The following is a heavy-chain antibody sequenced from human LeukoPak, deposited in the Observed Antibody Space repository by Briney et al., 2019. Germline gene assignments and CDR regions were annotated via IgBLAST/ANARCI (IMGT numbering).Heavy chain of an antibody. Sequence: SQTLSLTCAVSGGSISSGGYSWSWIRQPPGKGLEWIGEINHSGSTNYNPSLKSRVTISVDTSKNQFSLKLSSVTAADTAVYYCARDLLLWFGELPPPWGQGTLDTVSS. D-gene: IGHD3-10*01. CDR2: INHSGST. V-gene: IGHV4-30-2*01. CDR1: GGSISSGGYS. CDR3: ARDLLLWFGELPPP. J-gene: IGHJ4*02.